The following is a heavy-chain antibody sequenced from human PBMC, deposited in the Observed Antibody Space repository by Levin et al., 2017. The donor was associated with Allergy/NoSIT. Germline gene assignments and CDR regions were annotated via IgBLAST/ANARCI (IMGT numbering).Heavy chain of an antibody. CDR2: IDWDDDK. CDR1: GFLLSTPQMR. D-gene: IGHD2-15*01. CDR3: ARMHCSGDRCSDGFDI. J-gene: IGHJ3*02. Sequence: SGPTLVKPTQTLTLTCTFSGFLLSTPQMRVSWIRQPPGKALEWLARIDWDDDKFYSTSLKTRLTISKHTSKNQVVLTMTNMDPVDTATYYCARMHCSGDRCSDGFDIWGQGTMVTVSS. V-gene: IGHV2-70*04.